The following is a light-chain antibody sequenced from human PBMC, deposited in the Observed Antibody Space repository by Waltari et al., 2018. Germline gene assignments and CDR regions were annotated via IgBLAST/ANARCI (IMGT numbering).Light chain of an antibody. J-gene: IGLJ1*01. V-gene: IGLV2-23*02. CDR3: CSYAGGGTYV. CDR2: EVT. CDR1: SSHVEKYNL. Sequence: QSALTQPASVSRSPGQSITISCTGTSSHVEKYNLVSWYQHHPAKAPKLMIYEVTKRPSGVSNRFSGSKSGNTASLTISGLQAEDEADYYCCSYAGGGTYVFGPGTKVTVL.